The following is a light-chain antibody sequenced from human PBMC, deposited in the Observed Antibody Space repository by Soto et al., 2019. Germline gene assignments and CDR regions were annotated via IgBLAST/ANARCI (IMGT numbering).Light chain of an antibody. J-gene: IGKJ5*01. Sequence: IQLTQSPSSLSASVGERVTITCRASQGISSFLAWYQQEPGKAPKLLISGATTLQSGVPSRFSGSGSGTNLTLTISSPQPEDFATYYCQQFKSYVSFGQGTRLEIK. V-gene: IGKV1-9*01. CDR1: QGISSF. CDR3: QQFKSYVS. CDR2: GAT.